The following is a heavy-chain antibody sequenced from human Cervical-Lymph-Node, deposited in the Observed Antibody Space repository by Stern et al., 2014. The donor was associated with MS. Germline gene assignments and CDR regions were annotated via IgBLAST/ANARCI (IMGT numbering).Heavy chain of an antibody. CDR2: TYYRSKWYT. D-gene: IGHD3-10*01. J-gene: IGHJ6*02. Sequence: QVQLLQPGPGLVKPSHTLSLTCAISGDSVSSNSATWNWIRQSPSRGLEWLGRTYYRSKWYTDHAVSVDSRVTINPDTSKNQFSLQLRSVTPEDTAVYYCTRGYYMDVWGQGTTVTVSS. V-gene: IGHV6-1*01. CDR3: TRGYYMDV. CDR1: GDSVSSNSAT.